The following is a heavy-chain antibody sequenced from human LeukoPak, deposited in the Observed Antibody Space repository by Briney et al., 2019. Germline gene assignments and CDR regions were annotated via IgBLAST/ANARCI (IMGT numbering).Heavy chain of an antibody. CDR3: TRDGGWELLEAPFDY. V-gene: IGHV3-49*03. D-gene: IGHD1-26*01. J-gene: IGHJ4*02. CDR1: GFTFGDYA. Sequence: PGGSLRLSCTASGFTFGDYAMSWFRQAPGKGLEWVGFIRSKAYGGTTEYAASVKGRFTISRDDSKSIAYLQMNSLKTEDTAVYYCTRDGGWELLEAPFDYWGQGTLVTVSS. CDR2: IRSKAYGGTT.